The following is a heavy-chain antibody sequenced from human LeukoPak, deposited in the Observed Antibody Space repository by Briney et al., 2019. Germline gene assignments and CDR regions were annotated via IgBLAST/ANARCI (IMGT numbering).Heavy chain of an antibody. D-gene: IGHD5-24*01. J-gene: IGHJ4*02. CDR1: GFPFSGYW. V-gene: IGHV3-7*04. CDR3: TRVGYIDEGIDY. Sequence: GGSLRLSCVASGFPFSGYWMSWARQAPGKGLEWVANIKQDGSKKSYVDSVKGRFTISRDNAKNSLYLQMNSLRAEDTAIYYCTRVGYIDEGIDYWGQGTLVTVSS. CDR2: IKQDGSKK.